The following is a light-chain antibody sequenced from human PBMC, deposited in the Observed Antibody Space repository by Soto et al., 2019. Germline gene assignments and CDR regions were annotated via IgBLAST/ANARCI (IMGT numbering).Light chain of an antibody. J-gene: IGLJ2*01. Sequence: QSVLTQPASVSGSPGQSITISCTGTSSDVGDYDYVSWYQQHPGKAPKLMFYDVSNRPSGVSNRFSGSKSGNTASLTISGLQAEYEGDYYCSSYTSSGTLVLFGGGTQLTVL. V-gene: IGLV2-14*01. CDR2: DVS. CDR1: SSDVGDYDY. CDR3: SSYTSSGTLVL.